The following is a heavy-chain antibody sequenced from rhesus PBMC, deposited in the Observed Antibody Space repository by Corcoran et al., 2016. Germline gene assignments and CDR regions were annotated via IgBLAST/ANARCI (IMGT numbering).Heavy chain of an antibody. J-gene: IGHJ3*01. Sequence: QVQLQESGPGLVKPSETLSLTCAVSGGSISGGYCWGWIRQPPGKGLEWIGSIYSSNGNTFYNPSLKSRVTISTDTAKNQFSLKLSSVTAADTAVYYCAREIPREWLLLLSDAFDFWGQGLRVTVSS. D-gene: IGHD2-33*01. CDR2: IYSSNGNT. CDR3: AREIPREWLLLLSDAFDF. V-gene: IGHV4S7*01. CDR1: GGSISGGYC.